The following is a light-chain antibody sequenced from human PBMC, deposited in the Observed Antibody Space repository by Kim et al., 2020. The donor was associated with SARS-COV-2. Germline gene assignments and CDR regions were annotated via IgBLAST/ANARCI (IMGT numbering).Light chain of an antibody. V-gene: IGLV2-14*01. CDR2: EVT. CDR1: SSDVGAYNY. CDR3: SSYSSSSPHV. J-gene: IGLJ1*01. Sequence: GQSVTIACAGTSSDVGAYNYVSWYQQHPGKAPKLMIYEVTNRPSGVSNRFSGSKSGNTASLSISGLQAEDEADYYCSSYSSSSPHVFGTGTKVTFL.